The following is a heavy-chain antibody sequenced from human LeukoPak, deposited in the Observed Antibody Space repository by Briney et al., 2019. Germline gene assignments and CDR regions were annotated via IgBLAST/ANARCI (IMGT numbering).Heavy chain of an antibody. J-gene: IGHJ4*02. CDR1: GFTFSTYD. CDR3: AKGGSQQLVFCYFDY. CDR2: VTNCGGST. V-gene: IGHV3-23*01. D-gene: IGHD6-13*01. Sequence: GGSLRLSCTVSGFTFSTYDMSWVRLTPGKGLEWVSTVTNCGGSTYYADSVEGRFTISRDNSKNTLYLQMNSLRAEDTAVYYCAKGGSQQLVFCYFDYWGQGTLVTVSS.